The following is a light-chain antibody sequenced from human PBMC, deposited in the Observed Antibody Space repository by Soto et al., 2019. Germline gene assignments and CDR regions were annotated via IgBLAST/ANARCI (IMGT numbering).Light chain of an antibody. Sequence: ELVLTQSPGTLSLSPGERATLSCRASQSVSSSLAWYQEKPGLAPRLLIYGPSTRATGIPDRFSGSWSGTDFTLTISRLEPEDFAVYYCQQYGSSGTFGQGTKVDIK. CDR2: GPS. J-gene: IGKJ1*01. CDR1: QSVSSS. CDR3: QQYGSSGT. V-gene: IGKV3-20*01.